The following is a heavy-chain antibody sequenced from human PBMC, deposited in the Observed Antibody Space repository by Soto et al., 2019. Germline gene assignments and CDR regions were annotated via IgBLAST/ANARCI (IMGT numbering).Heavy chain of an antibody. V-gene: IGHV3-66*01. CDR3: AREPRYCRGGSCSITGDAYDI. CDR2: ISNRGDT. J-gene: IGHJ3*02. Sequence: EVQLVESGGGLVQPGGSLRLSCTASGFIVSDTYVNWVRQAPGKGLEWVSVISNRGDTHYADSVRGRVSLSRDISDNTLHLQMNNLSVEDTAVYYCAREPRYCRGGSCSITGDAYDIWGQGTMVTVSS. D-gene: IGHD2-15*01. CDR1: GFIVSDTY.